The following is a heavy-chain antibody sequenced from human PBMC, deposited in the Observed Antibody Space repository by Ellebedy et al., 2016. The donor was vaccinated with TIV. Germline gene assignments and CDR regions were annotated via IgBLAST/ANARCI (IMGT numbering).Heavy chain of an antibody. V-gene: IGHV1-46*01. CDR2: INPTTGNS. J-gene: IGHJ4*02. CDR3: ARGDNYYYDSSGYYYTY. Sequence: ASVKVSCKASGYTFTSYYFYWVRQAPGQGLEWMGIINPTTGNSNYAQKFQGRFTMTRDTSTSTVYMELSSLRSEDTAVYYGARGDNYYYDSSGYYYTYWGQGTLVTVSS. CDR1: GYTFTSYY. D-gene: IGHD3-22*01.